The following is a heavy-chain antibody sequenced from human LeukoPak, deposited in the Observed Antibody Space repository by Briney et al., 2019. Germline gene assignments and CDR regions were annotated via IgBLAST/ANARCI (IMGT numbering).Heavy chain of an antibody. CDR3: ARDSDVAGIDY. V-gene: IGHV4-30-2*01. D-gene: IGHD3-10*01. J-gene: IGHJ4*02. CDR2: IYHSGST. CDR1: GGSISSSGYY. Sequence: SETLSLTCTVSGGSISSSGYYWSWIRQPPGKGLEWIGYIYHSGSTYYNPSLKSRVTISVDRSKNQFSLKLSSVTAADTAVYYCARDSDVAGIDYWGQGTLVTVSS.